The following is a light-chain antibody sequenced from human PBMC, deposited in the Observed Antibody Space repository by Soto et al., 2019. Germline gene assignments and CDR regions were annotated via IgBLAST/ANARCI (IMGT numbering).Light chain of an antibody. V-gene: IGKV1-9*01. Sequence: IQLTQSRSCLYASVGDRVSITCRASQGISSYLAWYQQKPGKAPKLLIYAASTLQSGVPSRFSGSGSGTDFTITISSLQPEDFATYYCQQLKSYPPTWTFGQGTKVEIK. CDR1: QGISSY. J-gene: IGKJ1*01. CDR2: AAS. CDR3: QQLKSYPPTWT.